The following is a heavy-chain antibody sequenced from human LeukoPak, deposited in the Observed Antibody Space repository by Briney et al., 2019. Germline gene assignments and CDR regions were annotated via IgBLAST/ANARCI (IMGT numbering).Heavy chain of an antibody. D-gene: IGHD5-18*01. CDR2: IIPILGIA. J-gene: IGHJ4*02. Sequence: SVTVSFKASGGTFSIYAISWVRQAPGQGLEWMGRIIPILGIANYAQKFQGRVTITADKSTSTAYMELSSLRSEDTAVYYCARDTVAMASSDYWGQGTLVTVSS. CDR3: ARDTVAMASSDY. V-gene: IGHV1-69*04. CDR1: GGTFSIYA.